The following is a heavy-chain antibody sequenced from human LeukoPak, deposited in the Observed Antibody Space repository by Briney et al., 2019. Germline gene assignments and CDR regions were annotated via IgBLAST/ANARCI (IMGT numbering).Heavy chain of an antibody. J-gene: IGHJ4*02. V-gene: IGHV4-38-2*02. CDR2: IYHSGST. CDR3: ARGTRGWPNRLDY. Sequence: SETLSLTCTVSGYSISSGYYWGWIRQPPGKGLEWIGSIYHSGSTYYNPSLKSRVTISVDTSKNQFSLKLSSVTAADTAVYYCARGTRGWPNRLDYWGQGTLVTVSS. CDR1: GYSISSGYY. D-gene: IGHD6-19*01.